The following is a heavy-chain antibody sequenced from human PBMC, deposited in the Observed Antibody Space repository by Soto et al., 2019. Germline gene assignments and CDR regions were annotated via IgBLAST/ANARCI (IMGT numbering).Heavy chain of an antibody. D-gene: IGHD2-2*01. Sequence: ASVKVSCKASGGTFISYAISWGRQAPGQVLEWMGGIIPIFGTANYAQKFQGRVTITADESTSTAYMELSSLRSEDTAVYYCARGSTSCPMDVWGQGTTVTVSS. V-gene: IGHV1-69*13. CDR2: IIPIFGTA. CDR3: ARGSTSCPMDV. J-gene: IGHJ6*02. CDR1: GGTFISYA.